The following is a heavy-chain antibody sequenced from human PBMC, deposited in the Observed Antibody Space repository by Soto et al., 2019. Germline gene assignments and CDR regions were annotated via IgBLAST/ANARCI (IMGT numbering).Heavy chain of an antibody. Sequence: PGGSLRLSCAASGFTFSNAWMSWVRQAPGKGLEWVGRIKSKTDGGTTDYAAPVKGRFTISRDDSKNTLYLQMNSLKTEDTAVYYCTTDSPSQGGVWFGDYYYYYGMDVWGQGTTVTVSS. CDR3: TTDSPSQGGVWFGDYYYYYGMDV. CDR2: IKSKTDGGTT. J-gene: IGHJ6*02. D-gene: IGHD3-10*01. CDR1: GFTFSNAW. V-gene: IGHV3-15*01.